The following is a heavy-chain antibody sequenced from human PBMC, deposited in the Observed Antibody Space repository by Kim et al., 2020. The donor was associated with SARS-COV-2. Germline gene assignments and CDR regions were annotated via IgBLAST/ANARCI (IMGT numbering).Heavy chain of an antibody. CDR1: GFTFSSYG. D-gene: IGHD6-13*01. CDR3: AKDCSSSWDEVCDYFDY. Sequence: GGSLRLSCAASGFTFSSYGMHWVRQAPGKGLEWVAVISYDGSNKYYADSVKGRFTISRDNSKNTLYLQMNSLRAEDTAVYYCAKDCSSSWDEVCDYFDYWGQGTLVTVSS. V-gene: IGHV3-30*18. J-gene: IGHJ4*02. CDR2: ISYDGSNK.